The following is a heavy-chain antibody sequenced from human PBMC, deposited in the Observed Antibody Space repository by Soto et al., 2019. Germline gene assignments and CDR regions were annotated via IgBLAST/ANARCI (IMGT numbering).Heavy chain of an antibody. V-gene: IGHV4-31*03. CDR1: GCSISSGGYY. CDR3: ARGPRVVMVRGVTHLDY. D-gene: IGHD3-10*01. Sequence: PSESLSLTCPVSGCSISSGGYYWSWIRQHPGKGLEWIGYIYYSGSTYYNPSLKSRVTISVDTSKNQFSLKLSSVTAADTAVYYCARGPRVVMVRGVTHLDYWGQGTLVTVSS. CDR2: IYYSGST. J-gene: IGHJ4*02.